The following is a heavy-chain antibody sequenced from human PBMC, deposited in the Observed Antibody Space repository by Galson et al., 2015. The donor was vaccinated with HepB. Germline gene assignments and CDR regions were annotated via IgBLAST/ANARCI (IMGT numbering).Heavy chain of an antibody. CDR1: GGTFSKYA. Sequence: SVKVSCKASGGTFSKYAITWVRQAPGQGLEWMGGIIPFFGTPIYAQRFQGRVTITADESTTTAHMELSSLRSDDTAVFYCALARDPNPTYYSNDNYGMDVWGQGTTVTVSS. CDR2: IIPFFGTP. V-gene: IGHV1-69*13. CDR3: ALARDPNPTYYSNDNYGMDV. D-gene: IGHD2-8*01. J-gene: IGHJ6*02.